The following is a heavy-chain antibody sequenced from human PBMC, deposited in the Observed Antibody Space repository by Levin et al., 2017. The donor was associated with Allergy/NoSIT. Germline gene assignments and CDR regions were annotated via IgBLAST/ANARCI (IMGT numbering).Heavy chain of an antibody. J-gene: IGHJ4*02. CDR1: GGSISSRSYY. CDR2: ISYSGST. V-gene: IGHV4-39*01. CDR3: ARLIPTNYGWGYFDF. D-gene: IGHD3-16*01. Sequence: PSETLSFTCTVSGGSISSRSYYWGWIRQPPEKGLEWIGTISYSGSTYYNPSLKSRVTISVDTSKNQFSLDLSSVTAADTAVYYCARLIPTNYGWGYFDFWGQGTLVTVSS.